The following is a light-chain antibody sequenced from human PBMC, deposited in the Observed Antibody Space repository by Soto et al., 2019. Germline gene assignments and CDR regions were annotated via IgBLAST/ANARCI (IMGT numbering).Light chain of an antibody. Sequence: IRMPQSPSSQCAAVGASVTITCLASQGISSWLAWYQQKPGKAPKLLIYAASSLQSGVPSRFRGSGSGTEFSFNITSLQPEDVATYYCQQYDDLPITFGQGTRLEI. CDR1: QGISSW. J-gene: IGKJ5*01. CDR2: AAS. V-gene: IGKV1-12*01. CDR3: QQYDDLPIT.